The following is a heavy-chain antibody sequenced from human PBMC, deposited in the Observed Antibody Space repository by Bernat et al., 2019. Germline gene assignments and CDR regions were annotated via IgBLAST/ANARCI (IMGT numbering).Heavy chain of an antibody. CDR3: AKEDYYDSSGFDY. CDR1: GFTFSSYG. Sequence: QVQLVESGGGVVQPGRSLRLSCAASGFTFSSYGMHWVRQAPGKGLEWVAVISYDGSNKYYADSVKGRFTISRDNSKNTLYLQMNSLRAEDTAVYYCAKEDYYDSSGFDYWGQGTLVTVSP. J-gene: IGHJ4*02. D-gene: IGHD3-22*01. CDR2: ISYDGSNK. V-gene: IGHV3-30*18.